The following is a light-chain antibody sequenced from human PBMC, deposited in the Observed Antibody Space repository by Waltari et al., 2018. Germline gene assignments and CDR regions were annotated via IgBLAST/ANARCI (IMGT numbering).Light chain of an antibody. J-gene: IGKJ1*01. CDR3: QQYYDTPWT. Sequence: DIQLTQSPSFLSASVGDRVTITCRASQGISSYLAWYQQRPGTAPKLLISAASTLQSGVPSRFSGSGSGTEFALTISSLQPEDVAVYYCQQYYDTPWTFGQGTKVEIK. V-gene: IGKV1-9*01. CDR1: QGISSY. CDR2: AAS.